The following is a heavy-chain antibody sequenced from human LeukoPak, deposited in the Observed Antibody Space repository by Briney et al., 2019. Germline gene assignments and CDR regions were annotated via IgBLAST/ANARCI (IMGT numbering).Heavy chain of an antibody. Sequence: GGSLRLSCAASGFTFDDYGMSWVRQAPGKGLEWVSGISGSGGSTYYADSVKGRFTISRDNSKNTLYLQMNSLRAEDTAVYFCAKGSYDSSGYYYANYFDYWGQGTLVTVSS. V-gene: IGHV3-23*01. J-gene: IGHJ4*02. CDR3: AKGSYDSSGYYYANYFDY. D-gene: IGHD3-22*01. CDR1: GFTFDDYG. CDR2: ISGSGGST.